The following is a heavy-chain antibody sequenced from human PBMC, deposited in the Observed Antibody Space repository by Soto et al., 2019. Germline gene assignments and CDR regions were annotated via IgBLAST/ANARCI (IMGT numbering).Heavy chain of an antibody. D-gene: IGHD6-13*01. J-gene: IGHJ4*02. V-gene: IGHV4-34*01. CDR2: INHSRST. CDR3: AIIAAAGDFDY. CDR1: GGSFSGYY. Sequence: SETLSLTCAVYGGSFSGYYWCWIRQRPGKGLEWSGEINHSRSTNYHPSLKSRVTIPVDTTKNQFSLKLSSVTAADTAVYYCAIIAAAGDFDYWGQGTLVTVSS.